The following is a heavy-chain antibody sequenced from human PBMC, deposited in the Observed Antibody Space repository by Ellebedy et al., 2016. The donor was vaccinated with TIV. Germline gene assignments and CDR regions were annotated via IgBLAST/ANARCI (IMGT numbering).Heavy chain of an antibody. Sequence: ASVKVSCXTSGYTFTDYDINWVRQATGQGLEWMGWMNPNSGNTGYAQKFQGRVTMTRNTSISTAYMELSSLRSEDTAVYYCARVWGELVHSYYYYYMDVWGKGTTVTVSS. CDR3: ARVWGELVHSYYYYYMDV. V-gene: IGHV1-8*01. CDR1: GYTFTDYD. CDR2: MNPNSGNT. J-gene: IGHJ6*03. D-gene: IGHD6-6*01.